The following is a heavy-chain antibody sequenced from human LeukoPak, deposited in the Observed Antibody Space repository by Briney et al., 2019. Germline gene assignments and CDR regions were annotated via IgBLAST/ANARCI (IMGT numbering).Heavy chain of an antibody. D-gene: IGHD3-10*01. V-gene: IGHV5-51*01. Sequence: GGSLKISCQASGYTFTTYWIGWVRQMPGKGLECMGIIYPDDSDTTYSPSFQGPVTISADKSFSTAYLQWSSLKASDTAIYYCARLGGDTYYFGSASYPNWYFDLWGRGTLVTVSS. CDR2: IYPDDSDT. CDR3: ARLGGDTYYFGSASYPNWYFDL. J-gene: IGHJ2*01. CDR1: GYTFTTYW.